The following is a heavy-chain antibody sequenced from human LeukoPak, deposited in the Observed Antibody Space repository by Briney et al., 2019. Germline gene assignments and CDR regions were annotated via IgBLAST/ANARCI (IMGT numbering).Heavy chain of an antibody. Sequence: GGSLRLSCAASGFTFSSYWMSWVRQAPGKGLEWVANIKQDGSKKSYVDSVKGRFTISRDNAKNSLYLQMNSLRAEDTAIYYCTRVGYIDEGIDYWGQGTQVTVSS. CDR1: GFTFSSYW. V-gene: IGHV3-7*04. CDR2: IKQDGSKK. J-gene: IGHJ4*02. D-gene: IGHD5-24*01. CDR3: TRVGYIDEGIDY.